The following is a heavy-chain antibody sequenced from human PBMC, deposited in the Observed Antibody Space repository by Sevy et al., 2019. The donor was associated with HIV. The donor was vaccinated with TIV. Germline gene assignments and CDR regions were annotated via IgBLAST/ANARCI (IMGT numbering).Heavy chain of an antibody. CDR2: ISGSGTRT. Sequence: GGSLRLSCAVSGFSFDSYGMTWVRQAPGKGLEWVSGISGSGTRTYYADSVKGRFIISRDNSKNTLDLQMNSLRSEDKAIYYCAKGGGGHYDPDEIGYYFYYYNMDVWGKGTTVTVSS. D-gene: IGHD3-22*01. V-gene: IGHV3-23*01. CDR1: GFSFDSYG. CDR3: AKGGGGHYDPDEIGYYFYYYNMDV. J-gene: IGHJ6*03.